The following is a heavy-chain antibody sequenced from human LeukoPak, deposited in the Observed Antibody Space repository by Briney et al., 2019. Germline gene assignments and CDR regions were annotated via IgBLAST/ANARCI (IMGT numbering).Heavy chain of an antibody. Sequence: GGSLRLFCAASGFMFSDYWMTWVRQVPGTGLEWVANINRHGNEVHYVDSVKGRFTISRDNAKNSLYLQLDSLRVEDTAVYYCARVGTWELQRVFDYWGQGTLVTVSS. CDR1: GFMFSDYW. V-gene: IGHV3-7*01. CDR3: ARVGTWELQRVFDY. J-gene: IGHJ4*02. CDR2: INRHGNEV. D-gene: IGHD1-1*01.